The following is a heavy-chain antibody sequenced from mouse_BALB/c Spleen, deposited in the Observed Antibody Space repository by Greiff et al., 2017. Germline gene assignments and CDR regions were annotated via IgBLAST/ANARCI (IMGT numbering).Heavy chain of an antibody. CDR3: ARADGYHAMDY. J-gene: IGHJ4*01. CDR2: ISDGGSYT. D-gene: IGHD1-2*01. Sequence: EVKLVESGGGLVKPGGSLKLSCAASGFTFSGYYMYWVRQTPEKRLEWVATISDGGSYTYYPDSVKGRFTISRDNAKNNLYLQMSSLKSEDTAMYYCARADGYHAMDYWGQGTSVTVSS. CDR1: GFTFSGYY. V-gene: IGHV5-4*02.